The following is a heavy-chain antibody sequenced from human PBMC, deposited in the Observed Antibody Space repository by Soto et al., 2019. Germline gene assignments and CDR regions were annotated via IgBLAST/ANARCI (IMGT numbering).Heavy chain of an antibody. V-gene: IGHV3-7*01. J-gene: IGHJ4*02. CDR2: INQDGSEI. Sequence: EVQLVESGGGLVQPGGSLRLSCSASGFTFSNYWMSWVRQAPGKGLEWVANINQDGSEIYYVDSVKGRFTISRDNAENSLYRQWNGRRAEDTAGNYCARDYPGLAVPRTGNAIGYWGQGPLVPVSP. CDR3: ARDYPGLAVPRTGNAIGY. D-gene: IGHD6-19*01. CDR1: GFTFSNYW.